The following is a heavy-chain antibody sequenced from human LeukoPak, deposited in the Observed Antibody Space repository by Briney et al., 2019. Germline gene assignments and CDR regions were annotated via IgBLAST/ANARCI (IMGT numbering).Heavy chain of an antibody. CDR2: IYSGGST. J-gene: IGHJ3*02. V-gene: IGHV3-53*01. Sequence: GGSLRLSCAASGFTFSTFAMIWVRQAPGKGLEGGSIIYSGGSTFYADSVKRRFTTSRDNSKNTLYLQLNRLRAADTAVYYCARGGSYLSAFDIWGQGTMVTVSS. D-gene: IGHD1-26*01. CDR3: ARGGSYLSAFDI. CDR1: GFTFSTFA.